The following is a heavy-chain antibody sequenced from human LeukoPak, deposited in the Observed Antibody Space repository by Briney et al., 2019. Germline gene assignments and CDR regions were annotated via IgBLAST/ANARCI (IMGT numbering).Heavy chain of an antibody. D-gene: IGHD5-12*01. J-gene: IGHJ4*02. CDR2: ISGSGGST. CDR1: GFTFSSYA. CDR3: GRIQVATIPDHDH. V-gene: IGHV3-23*01. Sequence: PGGSLRLSCAASGFTFSSYAMSWVRQAPGKGLEWVSAISGSGGSTYYADSVKGRFTISRDNSKNTLYLQMNSLRAEDTAVNYCGRIQVATIPDHDHWGQGTLVTVSS.